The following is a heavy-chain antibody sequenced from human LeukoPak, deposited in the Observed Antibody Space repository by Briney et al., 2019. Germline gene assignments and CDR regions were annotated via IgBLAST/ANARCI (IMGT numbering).Heavy chain of an antibody. CDR2: IYSGGST. V-gene: IGHV3-53*01. Sequence: QPGGSLLLSCAASGFTVSSNYMSWVRQAPGKGLEWVSVIYSGGSTYYADSVKGRFTISRDNSKNTLYLQMNSLRAEDTAVYYCASTWLDAFDIWGQGTMVTVSS. J-gene: IGHJ3*02. D-gene: IGHD5-12*01. CDR3: ASTWLDAFDI. CDR1: GFTVSSNY.